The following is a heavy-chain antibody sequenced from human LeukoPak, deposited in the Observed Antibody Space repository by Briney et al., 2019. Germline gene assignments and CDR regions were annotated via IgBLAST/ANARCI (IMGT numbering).Heavy chain of an antibody. D-gene: IGHD3-22*01. Sequence: SGGSLRLSCAASGFTFSSYWMSWVRQAPGKGLEWVANIRQDGSEKYYVDSVKGRFTISRDNAKNSLYLQMNSLRAEDTAVYYCATPGGDSSGYYVFPLGYWGQGTLVTVSS. J-gene: IGHJ4*02. CDR2: IRQDGSEK. V-gene: IGHV3-7*03. CDR3: ATPGGDSSGYYVFPLGY. CDR1: GFTFSSYW.